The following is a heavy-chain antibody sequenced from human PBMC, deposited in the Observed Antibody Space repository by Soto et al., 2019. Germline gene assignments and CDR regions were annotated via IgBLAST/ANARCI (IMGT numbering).Heavy chain of an antibody. CDR1: GFTFSNFA. V-gene: IGHV3-23*01. CDR3: AKDRLNGHSVWDAFDI. CDR2: VGGGDT. Sequence: GGSLRLSCAASGFTFSNFAMSWVRQAPGKGLEWVSSVGGGDTYYADSVEGRFTISRDNSKSTVYLQLSSLSAGDTAVYYCAKDRLNGHSVWDAFDIWGQGTMVTVSS. J-gene: IGHJ3*02. D-gene: IGHD1-1*01.